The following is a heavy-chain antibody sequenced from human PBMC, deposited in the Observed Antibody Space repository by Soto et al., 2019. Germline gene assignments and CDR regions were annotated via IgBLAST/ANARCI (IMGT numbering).Heavy chain of an antibody. V-gene: IGHV3-74*03. D-gene: IGHD2-21*01. CDR2: IKTDGTVT. Sequence: EVQLVESGGGLVQPGGSLRLSCAASGFTFSSYWMHWVRQDAGKGLLWVSSIKTDGTVTQYADLVKGRFTVSRDNAKNTLLVQMISVRVESTAVYYLAKYLSCGQFVFWGLGAFVTVSS. CDR1: GFTFSSYW. CDR3: AKYLSCGQFVF. J-gene: IGHJ4*02.